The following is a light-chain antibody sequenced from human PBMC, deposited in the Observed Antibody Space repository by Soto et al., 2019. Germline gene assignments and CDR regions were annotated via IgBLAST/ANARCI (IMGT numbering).Light chain of an antibody. J-gene: IGKJ2*01. Sequence: IHMTQSPSSLSASVGDRVTITCRASQRITTYLNWYQQKPGEAPKLLISTSGTLQRGVPSRFSGSGSETDFTLTITSLQRADFATYCCQQTYSTPYTFGQGTQLEI. V-gene: IGKV1-39*01. CDR1: QRITTY. CDR3: QQTYSTPYT. CDR2: TSG.